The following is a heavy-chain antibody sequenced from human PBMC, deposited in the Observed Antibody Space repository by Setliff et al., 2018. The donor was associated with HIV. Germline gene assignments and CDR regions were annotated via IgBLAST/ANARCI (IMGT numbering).Heavy chain of an antibody. V-gene: IGHV1-18*01. CDR2: ISSYNGKT. CDR1: GYSFSSHG. D-gene: IGHD6-13*01. Sequence: VSCKTSGYSFSSHGVSWVRQAPGQGLERLGWISSYNGKTKYGQNVQGRVTLTTDTSTSTAYMELRSLRPDDTAVYYCAKDISASALYYYGMDVWGQGTTVTVSS. CDR3: AKDISASALYYYGMDV. J-gene: IGHJ6*02.